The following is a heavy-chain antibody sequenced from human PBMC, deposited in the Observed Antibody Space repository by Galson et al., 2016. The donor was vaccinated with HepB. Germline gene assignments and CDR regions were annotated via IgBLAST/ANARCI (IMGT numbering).Heavy chain of an antibody. V-gene: IGHV4-39*02. CDR1: GGSMTRNVYY. CDR3: ARVYSVVSISPWGF. D-gene: IGHD5/OR15-5a*01. Sequence: ETLSLTCSVSGGSMTRNVYYWGWIRQPPGKGLEFIGSVYTSSIVYYNPSLKSRAAISISMSENRFSLRLQSVTAADTATYYCARVYSVVSISPWGFWGPGTVITVSS. CDR2: VYTSSIV. J-gene: IGHJ4*02.